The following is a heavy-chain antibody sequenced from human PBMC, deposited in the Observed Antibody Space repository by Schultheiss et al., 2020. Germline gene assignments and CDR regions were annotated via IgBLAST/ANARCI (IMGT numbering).Heavy chain of an antibody. CDR3: ARGYYDSSGDNAFDI. D-gene: IGHD3-22*01. V-gene: IGHV4-31*03. CDR1: GGSISSGGYY. Sequence: SETLSLTCTVSGGSISSGGYYWSWIRQHPGKGLEWVGYIYYSGSTYYNPSLKSRVTISVDTSKNQFSLKLSSVTAADTAVYYCARGYYDSSGDNAFDIWGQGTMVTVAS. CDR2: IYYSGST. J-gene: IGHJ3*02.